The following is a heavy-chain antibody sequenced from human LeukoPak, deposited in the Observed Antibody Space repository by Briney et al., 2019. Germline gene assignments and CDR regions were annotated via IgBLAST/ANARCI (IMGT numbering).Heavy chain of an antibody. Sequence: GWSLRLSCTASGFTLNNYAMSWVRQAPGKGREGVANIKQDGSEKYYVGSVKGRLTISRDNAKNSLYLQMNSLRAEDTAVYYCARDLGILQRNMDVWGKGTTVTISS. V-gene: IGHV3-7*01. CDR2: IKQDGSEK. CDR3: ARDLGILQRNMDV. CDR1: GFTLNNYA. J-gene: IGHJ6*03. D-gene: IGHD6-13*01.